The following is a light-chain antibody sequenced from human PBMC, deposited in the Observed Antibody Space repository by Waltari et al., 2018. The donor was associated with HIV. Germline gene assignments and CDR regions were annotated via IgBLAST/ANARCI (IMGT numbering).Light chain of an antibody. CDR2: AAS. V-gene: IGKV1-39*01. J-gene: IGKJ2*01. CDR1: QSIRTS. CDR3: QQSDSVPRT. Sequence: DTQMIQSPSSLSASVGDTVPITCRASQSIRTSLNWYQHKPGTAPKLLIYAASSLQSGVPPRFSGSGSGTDFTLTINSLQDEDFATYYCQQSDSVPRTFGQGTKLEVK.